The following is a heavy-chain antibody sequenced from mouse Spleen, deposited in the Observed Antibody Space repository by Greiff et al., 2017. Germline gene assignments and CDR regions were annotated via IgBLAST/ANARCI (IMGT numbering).Heavy chain of an antibody. D-gene: IGHD1-1*01. V-gene: IGHV1-81*01. CDR2: IYPRSGNT. Sequence: VQLQQSGAELARPGASVKLSCKASGYTFTSYGISWVKQRTGQGLEWIGEIYPRSGNTYYNEKFKGKATLTADKSSSTAYMELRSLTSEDSAVYFCAREGDYYGSSYYFDYWGQGTTLTVSS. J-gene: IGHJ2*01. CDR3: AREGDYYGSSYYFDY. CDR1: GYTFTSYG.